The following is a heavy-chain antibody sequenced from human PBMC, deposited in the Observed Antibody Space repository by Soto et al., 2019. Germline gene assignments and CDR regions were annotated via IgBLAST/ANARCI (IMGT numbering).Heavy chain of an antibody. CDR2: VNPNSGGT. D-gene: IGHD3-9*01. CDR3: ALRHSYGMDV. CDR1: GYTFTDYY. Sequence: QVQLVQSGAEVKKPGASVKVSCKASGYTFTDYYIHWVRQAPGQGLEWMGWVNPNSGGTKYAQKFQGRVTITRATSIITAYMELRSLRSDDTAVYYCALRHSYGMDVWGQGTTVTVSS. J-gene: IGHJ6*02. V-gene: IGHV1-2*02.